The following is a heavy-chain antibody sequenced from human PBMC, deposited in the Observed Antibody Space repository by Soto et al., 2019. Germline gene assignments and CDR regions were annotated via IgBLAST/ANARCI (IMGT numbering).Heavy chain of an antibody. Sequence: QVQLVQSGGEVKKPGASVKVSCKTSGYSFTTYGISWVRQAPGQGLEWMGWISAYNGNTNYAQKLQGRVTMTTDTATSTADMELRSLRSADTAVYYCAREGPAPYYYYGMDVWGQGSTVTVSS. CDR1: GYSFTTYG. CDR3: AREGPAPYYYYGMDV. CDR2: ISAYNGNT. J-gene: IGHJ6*02. V-gene: IGHV1-18*01.